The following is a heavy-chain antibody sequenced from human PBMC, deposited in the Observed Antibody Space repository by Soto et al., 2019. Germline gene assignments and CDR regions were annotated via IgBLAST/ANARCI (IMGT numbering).Heavy chain of an antibody. V-gene: IGHV3-23*01. Sequence: EVQLLESGGGLVQPGGSLRLSCAAPGFTFSSYAMSWVRQAPGKGLEWVSAISGSGGSTYYADSVKGRFTISRDNSKNTLYLQMNSLRAEDTAVYYCAKDPGVVITDYSYYFDYWGQGTLVTVSS. CDR3: AKDPGVVITDYSYYFDY. D-gene: IGHD3-22*01. CDR2: ISGSGGST. CDR1: GFTFSSYA. J-gene: IGHJ4*02.